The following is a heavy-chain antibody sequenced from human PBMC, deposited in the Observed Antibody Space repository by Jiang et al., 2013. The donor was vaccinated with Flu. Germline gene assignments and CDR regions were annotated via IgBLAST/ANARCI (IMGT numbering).Heavy chain of an antibody. Sequence: PGLVKPSETLSLTCTVSGGSISSSSYYWGWIRQPPGKGLEWIGNIYHSGSTYYNPSLKSRVTISVDTSKSQFSLELSSVTAADTAVYYCGRSRDGISSWFDPWGQGTLVTVSS. CDR2: IYHSGST. J-gene: IGHJ5*02. D-gene: IGHD2-2*01. CDR1: GGSISSSSYY. V-gene: IGHV4-39*01. CDR3: GRSRDGISSWFDP.